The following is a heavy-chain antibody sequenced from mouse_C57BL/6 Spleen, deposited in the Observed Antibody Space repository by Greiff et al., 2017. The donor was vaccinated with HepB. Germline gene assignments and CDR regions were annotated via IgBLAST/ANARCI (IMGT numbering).Heavy chain of an antibody. J-gene: IGHJ3*01. CDR3: VSWDYDGAWFAY. CDR2: INPSTGGT. V-gene: IGHV1-42*01. Sequence: EVQLQQSGPELVKPGASVKISCKASGYSFTGYYMNWVKQSPEKSLEWIGKINPSTGGTTYNQTFKAKATLTVYKSSSTAYMQLKSLTSEDSAVYYCVSWDYDGAWFAYWGQGTLVTVSA. CDR1: GYSFTGYY. D-gene: IGHD2-4*01.